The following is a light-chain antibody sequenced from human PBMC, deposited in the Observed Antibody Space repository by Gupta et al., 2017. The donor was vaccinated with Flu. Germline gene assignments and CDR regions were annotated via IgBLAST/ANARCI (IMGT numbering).Light chain of an antibody. J-gene: IGKJ2*01. CDR2: GAS. CDR3: QQYNNSPPYT. CDR1: QSVSSN. V-gene: IGKV3-15*01. Sequence: EIVMTQSPATLSVSPGERATLSCRASQSVSSNLAWYQQKPGQAPRLLIYGASTRATGIPARFSGSGSGTEFTLTISSLQSEDFSVYYCQQYNNSPPYTFGQGTKVEIK.